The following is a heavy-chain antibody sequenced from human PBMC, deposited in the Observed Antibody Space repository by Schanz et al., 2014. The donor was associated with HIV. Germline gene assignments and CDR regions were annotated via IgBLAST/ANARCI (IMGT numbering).Heavy chain of an antibody. CDR2: ITESGGRT. D-gene: IGHD3-22*01. Sequence: QVLESGGGLVQTGGSLRLSCAASGFAFSNYAMSWVRQAPGKGLEWVSSITESGGRTYYADSVNGRFTISRDNSKNTLYLQMTTLRTEDTAVYYCAKPEYDSSGNSQSHFDYWGQGTLVTVSS. V-gene: IGHV3-23*01. J-gene: IGHJ4*02. CDR1: GFAFSNYA. CDR3: AKPEYDSSGNSQSHFDY.